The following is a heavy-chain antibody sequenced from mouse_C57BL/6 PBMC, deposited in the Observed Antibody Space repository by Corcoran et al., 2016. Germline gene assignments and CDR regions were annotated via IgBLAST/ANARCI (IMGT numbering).Heavy chain of an antibody. CDR1: GYTFTTYG. CDR3: ARYDYGPGFAY. Sequence: QIQLVQSGPELKKPGETVKISCKASGYTFTTYGLRWVKQAPGKGLKWMGWINTYSGVPTYADDFKGRFAFSLETSASTAYLQINNLKNEDTATYCCARYDYGPGFAYWGQGTLVTVSA. CDR2: INTYSGVP. V-gene: IGHV9-3*01. J-gene: IGHJ3*01. D-gene: IGHD2-4*01.